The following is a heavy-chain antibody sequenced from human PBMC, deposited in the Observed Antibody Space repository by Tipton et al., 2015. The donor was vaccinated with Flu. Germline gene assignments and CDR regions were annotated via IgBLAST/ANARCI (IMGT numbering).Heavy chain of an antibody. V-gene: IGHV3-30*18. D-gene: IGHD5-12*01. CDR1: GFVFSVYG. J-gene: IGHJ4*02. Sequence: RSLRLSCAASGFVFSVYGINWVRQSPGRGLEWVALISHDGSNEYYADSVKGRFTNSRDNSKNTLYLQMNSLRPEDTAVYFCAKGRYSGYNYGADNWGQGTLVTVSS. CDR3: AKGRYSGYNYGADN. CDR2: ISHDGSNE.